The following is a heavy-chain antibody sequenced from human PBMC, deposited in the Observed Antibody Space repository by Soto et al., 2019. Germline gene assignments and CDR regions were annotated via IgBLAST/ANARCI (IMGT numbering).Heavy chain of an antibody. V-gene: IGHV3-30-3*01. D-gene: IGHD2-21*02. Sequence: GGSLRLSCAASGFTFSSYAMHWVRQAPGKGLEWVAVISYDGSNKYYADSVKGRFTISRDNSKNTLYLQMNSLRAEDTAVYYCARDDCLGYWGQGTLVTVSS. CDR3: ARDDCLGY. CDR2: ISYDGSNK. CDR1: GFTFSSYA. J-gene: IGHJ4*02.